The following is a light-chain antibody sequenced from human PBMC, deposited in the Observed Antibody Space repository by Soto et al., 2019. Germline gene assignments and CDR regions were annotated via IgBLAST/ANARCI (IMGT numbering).Light chain of an antibody. Sequence: DIRMTHSASSLSASVGDRVTITCRASQSISSYLNWYQQKPGKAPKLLIYAASSLQSGVPSRFSGSGSGTDFTLTISSLQPDDFATYYCQQYNSYSQTFGQGTKVDIK. CDR2: AAS. CDR1: QSISSY. V-gene: IGKV1-39*01. CDR3: QQYNSYSQT. J-gene: IGKJ1*01.